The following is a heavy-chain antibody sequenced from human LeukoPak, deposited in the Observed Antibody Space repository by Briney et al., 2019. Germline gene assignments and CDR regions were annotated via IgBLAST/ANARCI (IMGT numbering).Heavy chain of an antibody. V-gene: IGHV1-18*01. CDR1: GYTFTSYG. CDR2: ISAYNGNT. J-gene: IGHJ3*02. Sequence: ASVKVSCKASGYTFTSYGISWVRQAPGQGLEWMGWISAYNGNTNYAQKLQGRVTMTTDTSTSTAYMELRSLRSDDTAVYYCARDAEYYYDSSGYPIWGQGTMVTVSS. D-gene: IGHD3-22*01. CDR3: ARDAEYYYDSSGYPI.